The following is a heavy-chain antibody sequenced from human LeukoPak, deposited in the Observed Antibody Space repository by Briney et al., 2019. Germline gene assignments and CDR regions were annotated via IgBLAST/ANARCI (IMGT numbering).Heavy chain of an antibody. J-gene: IGHJ6*02. CDR2: IKQDGGEK. D-gene: IGHD6-19*01. Sequence: PGGSLRLSCAASGFTFSSHWMNWVRQAPGKGLEWVANIKQDGGEKYYVDSVKGRFTISRDNAKNSLYLQMNSLRAEDTAVYYCARDSPRIAVVGAFGMDVWGQGTTVTVSS. CDR3: ARDSPRIAVVGAFGMDV. CDR1: GFTFSSHW. V-gene: IGHV3-7*01.